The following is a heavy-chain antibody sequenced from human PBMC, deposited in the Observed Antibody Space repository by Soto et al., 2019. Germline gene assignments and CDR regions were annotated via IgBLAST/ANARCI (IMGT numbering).Heavy chain of an antibody. J-gene: IGHJ3*02. Sequence: QLQLQESGPGLVKPSETLSLTCTVSGGSISSSSYYWGWIRQPPGKGLEWIGSIYYSGSTYYNPTLKRRVTRSVDTSKNQFSLKLSSVTAADTAVYYCARGYDYIWGSYRQGAFDIWGQGTMVTVSS. CDR2: IYYSGST. CDR3: ARGYDYIWGSYRQGAFDI. V-gene: IGHV4-39*01. CDR1: GGSISSSSYY. D-gene: IGHD3-16*02.